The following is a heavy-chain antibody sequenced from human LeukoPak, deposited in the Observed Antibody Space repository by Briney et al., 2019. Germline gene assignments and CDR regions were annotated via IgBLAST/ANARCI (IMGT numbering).Heavy chain of an antibody. CDR1: GVSISSSNSY. D-gene: IGHD3/OR15-3a*01. Sequence: SETLSLTCTVSGVSISSSNSYWGWVRQPPGKGLEWIGSIYYSGNTYYNASLKSQVSISIGTSKNQFSLKLTSVTAADTAVYYCARQTGSGLFILPGGQGTLVTVSS. CDR3: ARQTGSGLFILP. V-gene: IGHV4-39*01. J-gene: IGHJ4*02. CDR2: IYYSGNT.